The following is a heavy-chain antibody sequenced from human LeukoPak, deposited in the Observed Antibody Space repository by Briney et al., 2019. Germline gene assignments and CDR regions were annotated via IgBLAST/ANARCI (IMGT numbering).Heavy chain of an antibody. CDR2: TYYRSKWYN. CDR1: GDSVSSNSAA. D-gene: IGHD6-6*01. Sequence: SQTLSLTCAISGDSVSSNSAAWNWIRQSPSRGLEWLGRTYYRSKWYNDYAVSVKSRITINPDTSKNQFSLQLNSVTPEDTAVYYCARWGTGGSSSSLVWFDPWGQGTLVTVSS. J-gene: IGHJ5*02. V-gene: IGHV6-1*01. CDR3: ARWGTGGSSSSLVWFDP.